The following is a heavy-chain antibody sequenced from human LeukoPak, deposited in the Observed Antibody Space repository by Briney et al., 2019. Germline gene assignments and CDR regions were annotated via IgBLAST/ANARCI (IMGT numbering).Heavy chain of an antibody. J-gene: IGHJ6*03. D-gene: IGHD3-10*02. V-gene: IGHV3-23*01. CDR2: IRPDGDRT. CDR3: AKSGSPYVYYYMDV. CDR1: GFTFSTYA. Sequence: GGSLRLSCAASGFTFSTYAITWVRQGPGKGLEWVSAIRPDGDRTYYANSVRGRFTISRDNSKDTVYLQINGLRVEDTAVYYCAKSGSPYVYYYMDVWGKGTTVTVSS.